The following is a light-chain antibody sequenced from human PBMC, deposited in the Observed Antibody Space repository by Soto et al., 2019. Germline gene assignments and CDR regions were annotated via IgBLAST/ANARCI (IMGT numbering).Light chain of an antibody. CDR1: SGHSSYA. CDR2: LNSDGSH. V-gene: IGLV4-69*01. J-gene: IGLJ2*01. Sequence: QPVLTQSPSASASLGASVKLTCTLSSGHSSYAIAWHQQQPEKGPRYLMKLNSDGSHSKGDGTPDRFSGSSSGAERYLTISRLQSEDESEYYCQAWDSGTVVFGGGTKLTVL. CDR3: QAWDSGTVV.